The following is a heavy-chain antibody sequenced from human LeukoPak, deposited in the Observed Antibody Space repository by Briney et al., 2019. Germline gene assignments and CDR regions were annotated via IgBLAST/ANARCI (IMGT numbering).Heavy chain of an antibody. V-gene: IGHV3-48*03. CDR2: ISNSGNTI. D-gene: IGHD3-3*01. J-gene: IGHJ6*03. CDR3: ARDSYYDFWSGYYTPYYYYMDV. Sequence: PGGSLRLSCAASGFTFSRYEMNWVRQAPGKGLEWVSYISNSGNTIYYADSVKGRFTISRDNAKNSLYLQMNSLRAEDTAVYYCARDSYYDFWSGYYTPYYYYMDVWGKGTTVTVSS. CDR1: GFTFSRYE.